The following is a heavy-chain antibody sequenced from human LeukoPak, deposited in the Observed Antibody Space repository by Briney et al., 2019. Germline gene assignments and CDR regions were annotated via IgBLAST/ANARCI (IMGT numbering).Heavy chain of an antibody. Sequence: PSETLSLTCTVSGGSISSYYWSWIRQPAGKGLEWIGRIYSTGSTNYNPSLKSRVTMSVDTSKNQFSLRLRSVTAADTAVYYCARQIASAGTAGLDFWGQGALVTVSS. CDR1: GGSISSYY. V-gene: IGHV4-4*07. D-gene: IGHD6-13*01. CDR3: ARQIASAGTAGLDF. J-gene: IGHJ4*02. CDR2: IYSTGST.